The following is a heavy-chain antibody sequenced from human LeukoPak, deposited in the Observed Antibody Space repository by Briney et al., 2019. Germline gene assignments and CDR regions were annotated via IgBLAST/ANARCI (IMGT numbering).Heavy chain of an antibody. CDR1: GFTFSTYA. D-gene: IGHD6-19*01. CDR2: ISYDGNNK. Sequence: PGGSLRLSCAASGFTFSTYALHCVRLAPGKGLEWVALISYDGNNKYYADPVRGRFTVSRDTSKKMLFLQMISLRAEDTAIYYCARAALSSGWKAGINHWGQGTLVAVSS. J-gene: IGHJ5*02. CDR3: ARAALSSGWKAGINH. V-gene: IGHV3-30*04.